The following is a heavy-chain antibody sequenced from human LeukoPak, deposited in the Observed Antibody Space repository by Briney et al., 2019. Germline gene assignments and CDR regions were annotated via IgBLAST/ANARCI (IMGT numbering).Heavy chain of an antibody. CDR3: AIDEPDYAPYDFDY. V-gene: IGHV3-15*01. J-gene: IGHJ4*02. CDR2: IKSKVDGETT. CDR1: RFTFSNAW. Sequence: GGSLRLSCEASRFTFSNAWMNWVRQAPGKGLEWVARIKSKVDGETTDYAAPVKGRFTISRDDSNNMLYLQMNSLKIEDTAVYYCAIDEPDYAPYDFDYWGQGTLVAVSS. D-gene: IGHD4-17*01.